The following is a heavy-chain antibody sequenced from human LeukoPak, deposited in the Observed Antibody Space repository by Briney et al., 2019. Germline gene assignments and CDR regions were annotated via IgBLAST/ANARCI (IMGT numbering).Heavy chain of an antibody. CDR3: ARRLVGEFYY. D-gene: IGHD3-10*01. CDR1: GSTYSSYD. CDR2: INPNSVKT. Sequence: GSSVKLSCKASGSTYSSYDINWWRQATGHGVEGMGWINPNSVKTGYAHKFKGRGTMTRTTATSTANMELSSLRSEETTAHYCARRLVGEFYYWGQGNLVTVSS. V-gene: IGHV1-8*01. J-gene: IGHJ4*02.